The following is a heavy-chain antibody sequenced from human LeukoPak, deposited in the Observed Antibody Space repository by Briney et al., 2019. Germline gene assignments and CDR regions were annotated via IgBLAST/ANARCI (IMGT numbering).Heavy chain of an antibody. CDR3: ARDLLRVPANYYYYYMDV. Sequence: ASVKVSCKASGYTFTSYGISWVRQAPGQGLEWMGWISAYNGNTNYAQKFQGRVTITADESTSTAYMELSSLRSEDTAVYYCARDLLRVPANYYYYYMDVWGKGTTVTVSS. CDR1: GYTFTSYG. V-gene: IGHV1-18*01. D-gene: IGHD2-2*01. CDR2: ISAYNGNT. J-gene: IGHJ6*03.